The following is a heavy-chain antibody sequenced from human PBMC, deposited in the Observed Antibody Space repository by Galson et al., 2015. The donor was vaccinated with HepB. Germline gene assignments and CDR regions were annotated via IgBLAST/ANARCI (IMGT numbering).Heavy chain of an antibody. CDR2: ITSGGNYI. V-gene: IGHV3-21*01. CDR1: GFTFSTYT. Sequence: SLRLSCAASGFTFSTYTMSWIRQAPGKGLEWVSSITSGGNYISYADSVKGRFTISRDSASNSLSLQMGSLRAEDTAIYYCTKQLDPYYYYYGVDVWGQGTTVTVSS. CDR3: TKQLDPYYYYYGVDV. D-gene: IGHD1-1*01. J-gene: IGHJ6*02.